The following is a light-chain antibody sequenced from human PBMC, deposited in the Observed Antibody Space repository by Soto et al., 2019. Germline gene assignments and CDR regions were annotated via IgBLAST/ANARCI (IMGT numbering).Light chain of an antibody. Sequence: QSALTQPPSASGSPGQSVTISCTGTSSDVGGYNYVSWYQQHAGKGPKLMIYEVTKRPSGVPDRCSGSKFGNTASLTVSGLQADYEPAYYCSSFAGSDSVVFGGGTTLTVL. CDR3: SSFAGSDSVV. CDR2: EVT. CDR1: SSDVGGYNY. J-gene: IGLJ2*01. V-gene: IGLV2-8*01.